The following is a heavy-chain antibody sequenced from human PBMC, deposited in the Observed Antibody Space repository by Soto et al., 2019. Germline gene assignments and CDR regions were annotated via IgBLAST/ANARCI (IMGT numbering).Heavy chain of an antibody. CDR2: IYWDDDK. Sequence: QITLKESGPTLVKPTQTLTLTCTFSGFSLSTSGVGVGWIRQPPGKALEWLALIYWDDDKRYSPSLKSRLTLTKDTSKNQVVLTMTNMDPVDTATYYCAHRRGKYYYGSGSYGYFDYWGQGTLVTVSS. D-gene: IGHD3-10*01. CDR3: AHRRGKYYYGSGSYGYFDY. J-gene: IGHJ4*02. CDR1: GFSLSTSGVG. V-gene: IGHV2-5*02.